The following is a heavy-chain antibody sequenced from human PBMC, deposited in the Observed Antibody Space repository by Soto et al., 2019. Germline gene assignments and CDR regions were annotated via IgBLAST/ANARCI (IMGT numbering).Heavy chain of an antibody. CDR2: ISAHNGNT. V-gene: IGHV1-18*03. D-gene: IGHD1-26*01. CDR3: ASGRYGDY. J-gene: IGHJ4*02. CDR1: GYIFTTYG. Sequence: QVHLVQSGAEVKKPGASVKVSCNCSGYIFTTYGITWVRQAPGQGLEWMGWISAHNGNTNSAQKLQGTVTVTRDTSTSTASMELSNLRSDDMAVYYCASGRYGDYWGQGALVTVSS.